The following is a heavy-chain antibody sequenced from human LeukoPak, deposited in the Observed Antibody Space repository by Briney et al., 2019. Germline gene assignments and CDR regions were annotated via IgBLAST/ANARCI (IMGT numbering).Heavy chain of an antibody. V-gene: IGHV3-20*04. CDR3: ARVAPLNCSGGSCYYRYYFDY. Sequence: GGSLRLSRAASGFTFDDYGMSWVRQPPGKGLEWVSGINWNGGSTGYADSVKGRFTISRDNAKNSLYLQMNSLRAEDTALYYCARVAPLNCSGGSCYYRYYFDYWGQGTLVTVSS. CDR2: INWNGGST. J-gene: IGHJ4*02. D-gene: IGHD2-15*01. CDR1: GFTFDDYG.